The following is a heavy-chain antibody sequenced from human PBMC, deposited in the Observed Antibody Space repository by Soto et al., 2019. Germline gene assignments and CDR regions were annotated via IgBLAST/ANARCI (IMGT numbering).Heavy chain of an antibody. Sequence: QVQLQESGPGLVKPSETLSLTCTVSGGSVSSISHYWTWIRQPPGKGLEWIGYIYSSGSTNYNPSLKSRVTISLDTSSNQFSLKLTSVTAADTAVYYCARDIRGYSRAFDYWGQGTLVTVSS. D-gene: IGHD5-18*01. CDR2: IYSSGST. CDR3: ARDIRGYSRAFDY. CDR1: GGSVSSISHY. J-gene: IGHJ4*02. V-gene: IGHV4-61*01.